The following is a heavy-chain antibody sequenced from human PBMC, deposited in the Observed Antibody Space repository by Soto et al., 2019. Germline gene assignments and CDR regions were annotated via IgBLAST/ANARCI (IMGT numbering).Heavy chain of an antibody. CDR3: AAGDYASGSRAY. Sequence: EVQLVESGGGSVQPGGSLRLSCAASGFTVSSNYMSWFRQAPGRGLEWVSSIYSIGSADYADSVKGRFTISRDNSKNPMYLQMNSLRAEDTAVYYCAAGDYASGSRAYGGQGTLVTVSS. CDR1: GFTVSSNY. J-gene: IGHJ4*02. D-gene: IGHD3-10*01. V-gene: IGHV3-66*01. CDR2: IYSIGSA.